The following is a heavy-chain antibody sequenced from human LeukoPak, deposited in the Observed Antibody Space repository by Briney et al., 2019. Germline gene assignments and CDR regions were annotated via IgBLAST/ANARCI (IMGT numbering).Heavy chain of an antibody. Sequence: SVKVSCKASGGTLSSYAISWVRQAPGQGLESMGGIIPIFGTANYAQKFQGRVTITADKSTSTAYMELSSLRSEDTAVYYCARETRIAAACLEYWGQGTLVTVSS. CDR1: GGTLSSYA. J-gene: IGHJ4*02. D-gene: IGHD6-13*01. V-gene: IGHV1-69*06. CDR2: IIPIFGTA. CDR3: ARETRIAAACLEY.